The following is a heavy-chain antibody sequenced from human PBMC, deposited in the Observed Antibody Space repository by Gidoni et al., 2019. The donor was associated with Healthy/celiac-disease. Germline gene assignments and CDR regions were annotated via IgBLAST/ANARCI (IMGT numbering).Heavy chain of an antibody. CDR2: INHSGST. Sequence: QVQLQLWGAGLLQPPETLSLTCAGYGGSFSGYYWSGLRQPPGKGLEWIGEINHSGSTNYNPSLKSRGTISVDTSKNQFARKLSSVTAAEKAVYYCAGWGTSSSWQYYYYYGMDVWGQGTTVTVSS. V-gene: IGHV4-34*01. CDR3: AGWGTSSSWQYYYYYGMDV. D-gene: IGHD6-13*01. CDR1: GGSFSGYY. J-gene: IGHJ6*02.